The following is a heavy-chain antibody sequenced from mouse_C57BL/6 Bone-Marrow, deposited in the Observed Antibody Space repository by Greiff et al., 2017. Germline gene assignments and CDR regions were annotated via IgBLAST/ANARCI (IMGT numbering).Heavy chain of an antibody. CDR1: GFSFNTYA. J-gene: IGHJ2*01. D-gene: IGHD2-3*01. V-gene: IGHV10-1*01. CDR3: VGQGLLLFDY. Sequence: EVLVVESGGGLVQPKGSLKLSCAASGFSFNTYAMNWVRQAPGKGLEWVARIRSKSNNYATYYADSVKDRITISRDDSESMLYLQMNIMKTENTAMYCCVGQGLLLFDYWGQGTTLTVSA. CDR2: IRSKSNNYAT.